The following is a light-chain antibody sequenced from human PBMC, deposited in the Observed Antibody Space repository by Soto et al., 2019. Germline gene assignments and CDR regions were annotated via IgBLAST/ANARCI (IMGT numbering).Light chain of an antibody. V-gene: IGKV3-20*01. CDR2: DAS. J-gene: IGKJ1*01. Sequence: EIVLTQSPDTLSLSPGERATLSCRASQSVSNSYLTWYQQKPGQAPRLLIYDASNRATGIPDRFSASGSGTDFTLTISRLEPEDFAVYYCQQYDRSPRTFGQGTKVEIK. CDR3: QQYDRSPRT. CDR1: QSVSNSY.